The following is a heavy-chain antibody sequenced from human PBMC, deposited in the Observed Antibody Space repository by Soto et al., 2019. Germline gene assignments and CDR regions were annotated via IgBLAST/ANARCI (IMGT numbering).Heavy chain of an antibody. Sequence: GGSLRLSCAASGFTFSSYWMSWVRQAPGKGLEWVANIKQDGSEKYYVDSVKGRFTISRDNAKNSLYLQMNSLRAEDTAAYYCAREWHDFWSGYLYGMDVWGQGTTVTVSS. J-gene: IGHJ6*02. V-gene: IGHV3-7*03. D-gene: IGHD3-3*01. CDR1: GFTFSSYW. CDR2: IKQDGSEK. CDR3: AREWHDFWSGYLYGMDV.